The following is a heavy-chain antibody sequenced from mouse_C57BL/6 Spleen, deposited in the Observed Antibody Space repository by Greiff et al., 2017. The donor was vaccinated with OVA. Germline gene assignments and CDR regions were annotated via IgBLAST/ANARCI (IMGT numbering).Heavy chain of an antibody. CDR3: AREGYDGAWFAY. CDR1: GYTFTDYY. CDR2: IYPGSGNT. V-gene: IGHV1-76*01. J-gene: IGHJ3*01. D-gene: IGHD2-2*01. Sequence: VQLQQSGAELVRPGASVKLSCKASGYTFTDYYINWVKQRPGQGLEWIARIYPGSGNTYYNEKFKGKATLTAEKSSSTAYMQLSRLTSEDSAVYFCAREGYDGAWFAYWGQGTLVTVSA.